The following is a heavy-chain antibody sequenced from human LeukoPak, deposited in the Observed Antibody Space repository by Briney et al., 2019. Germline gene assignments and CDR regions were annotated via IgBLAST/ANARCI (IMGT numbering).Heavy chain of an antibody. D-gene: IGHD2/OR15-2a*01. CDR3: TSFTFGHNWFDP. CDR2: IYHSGIT. Sequence: SETLSLTCTVSGGSISSGSYYWTWIRQPPGKGLEWIGYIYHSGITNYNPSLKSRVTISVDTSKNQFSLKLSSVTAADTAVYYCTSFTFGHNWFDPWGQGTLVTVSS. J-gene: IGHJ5*02. CDR1: GGSISSGSYY. V-gene: IGHV4-61*01.